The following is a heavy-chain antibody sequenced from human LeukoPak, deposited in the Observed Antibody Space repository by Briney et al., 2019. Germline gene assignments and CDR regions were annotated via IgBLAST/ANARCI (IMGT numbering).Heavy chain of an antibody. D-gene: IGHD5-24*01. J-gene: IGHJ4*02. CDR1: GFSLSDYW. Sequence: GGSLRLSCRASGFSLSDYWMHWVRQAPGKGLEWVSVFYVGGATYYADSVKGRFTISRDNSENTLYLQMKSLRAEDTAVYYCARGDGYNFFDYWGQGTLVTVSS. CDR2: FYVGGAT. V-gene: IGHV3-53*01. CDR3: ARGDGYNFFDY.